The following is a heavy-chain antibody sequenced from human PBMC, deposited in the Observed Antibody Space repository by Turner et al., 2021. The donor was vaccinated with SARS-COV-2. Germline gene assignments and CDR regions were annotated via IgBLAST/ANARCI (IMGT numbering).Heavy chain of an antibody. CDR1: GGSISSYY. CDR2: IYYSGST. Sequence: QVQLQESGPGLVKPSETLSLTCTVSGGSISSYYWSWIRQPPGKGLEWIGYIYYSGSTNYNPSLKSRVTISVDTSKNQFSLKLSSVTAADTAVYYCARHPLNYDFWSGYYCYGMDVWGQGTTVTVSS. CDR3: ARHPLNYDFWSGYYCYGMDV. V-gene: IGHV4-59*08. D-gene: IGHD3-3*01. J-gene: IGHJ6*02.